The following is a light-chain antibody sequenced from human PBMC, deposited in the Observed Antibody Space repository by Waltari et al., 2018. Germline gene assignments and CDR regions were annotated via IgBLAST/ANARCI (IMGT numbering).Light chain of an antibody. V-gene: IGKV1-12*01. J-gene: IGKJ4*01. CDR1: QDIGSL. Sequence: DIQMTQSPSSVSASVGDRVTITCRASQDIGSLLAWYQQKPGKAPNLLIYTASSLESGVPSRFSGSGSGTDFTLTINSLRPEDFATYSCLQVSSFPVTFGGGTKVEV. CDR2: TAS. CDR3: LQVSSFPVT.